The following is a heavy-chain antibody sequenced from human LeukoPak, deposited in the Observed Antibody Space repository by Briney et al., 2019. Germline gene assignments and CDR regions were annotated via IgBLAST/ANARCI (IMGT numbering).Heavy chain of an antibody. CDR2: INPNSGGT. V-gene: IGHV1-2*02. D-gene: IGHD1-26*01. J-gene: IGHJ4*02. CDR1: GYTFTGYY. Sequence: ASVKVSCKASGYTFTGYYMHWVQQAPGQGLEWMGWINPNSGGTNYAQKFQGRVTMTRDTSISTAYMELSRLRSDDTAVYYCARGRSGSYRELAYWGQGTLVTVSS. CDR3: ARGRSGSYRELAY.